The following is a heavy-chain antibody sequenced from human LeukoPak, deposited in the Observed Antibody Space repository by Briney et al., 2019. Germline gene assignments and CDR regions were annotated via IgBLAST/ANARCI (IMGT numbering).Heavy chain of an antibody. J-gene: IGHJ4*02. CDR3: ARGGYDYGDYYFDY. CDR2: INHRGSN. CDR1: GGSFSGDY. Sequence: SETLSLTCAVYGGSFSGDYWSWIRQAPGKGLEWIGEINHRGSNNYNPSLKSRVTISVDTSKNQFSLKLSSVTAADTAVYYCARGGYDYGDYYFDYWGQGTLVTVSS. D-gene: IGHD4-17*01. V-gene: IGHV4-34*01.